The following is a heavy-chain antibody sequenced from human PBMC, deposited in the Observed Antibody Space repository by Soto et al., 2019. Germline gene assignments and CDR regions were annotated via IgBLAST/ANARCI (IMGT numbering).Heavy chain of an antibody. J-gene: IGHJ6*02. CDR1: GFTFSSYS. Sequence: EVQLVESGGGLVQPGGSLRLSCAASGFTFSSYSMNWVRQAPGKGLEWVSYISSSSSTIYYADSVKGRFTISRDNAKNSLYLQMNSLRAEDTAVYYCARDGYYYGSGSYKDGMDVWGQGTTVTVSS. D-gene: IGHD3-10*01. V-gene: IGHV3-48*01. CDR2: ISSSSSTI. CDR3: ARDGYYYGSGSYKDGMDV.